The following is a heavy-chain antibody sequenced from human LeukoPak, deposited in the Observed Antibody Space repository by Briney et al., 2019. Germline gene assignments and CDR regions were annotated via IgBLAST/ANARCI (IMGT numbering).Heavy chain of an antibody. CDR3: ARDSGSGSNDY. Sequence: ASVKVSCKASGYTFTSYAIHWVRQAPGQRLEWMGWISAGNGNTKYSQNFQGRVTFISNTSATTAFMELSSPRSEDAAVYYCARDSGSGSNDYWGQGTLVTVSS. D-gene: IGHD1-26*01. J-gene: IGHJ4*02. CDR2: ISAGNGNT. CDR1: GYTFTSYA. V-gene: IGHV1-3*01.